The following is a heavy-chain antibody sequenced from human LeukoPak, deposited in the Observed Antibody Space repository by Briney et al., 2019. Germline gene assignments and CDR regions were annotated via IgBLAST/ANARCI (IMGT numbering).Heavy chain of an antibody. CDR1: GFTFSSYW. CDR2: ITSSRIYI. CDR3: ARGPTRIGFDY. Sequence: GGSLRLSCAASGFTFSSYWMSWVRQAPGEGLEWVSSITSSRIYIYYADSVKGRFTISRDNAKNSLYLQMNSLRAEDTAVYYCARGPTRIGFDYWGQGTLVTVSS. D-gene: IGHD2-15*01. V-gene: IGHV3-21*01. J-gene: IGHJ4*02.